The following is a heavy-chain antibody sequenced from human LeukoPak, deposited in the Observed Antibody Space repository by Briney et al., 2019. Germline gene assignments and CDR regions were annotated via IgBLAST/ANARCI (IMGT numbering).Heavy chain of an antibody. CDR2: IYYSGST. CDR3: ARDFRDIVVVPAAPPRYYYHYYMDV. J-gene: IGHJ6*03. Sequence: SETLSLTCTVSDGSISSGDYYWSWIRQPPGKGLEWIGYIYYSGSTYYNPSLKSRVTISVDTSKNQFSLKLSSVTAADTAVYYCARDFRDIVVVPAAPPRYYYHYYMDVWGKGTTVTVSS. V-gene: IGHV4-30-4*08. CDR1: DGSISSGDYY. D-gene: IGHD2-2*01.